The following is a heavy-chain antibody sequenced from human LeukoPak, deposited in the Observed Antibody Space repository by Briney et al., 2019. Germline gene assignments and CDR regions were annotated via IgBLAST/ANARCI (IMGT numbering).Heavy chain of an antibody. Sequence: GGSLRLSCAASGFTFSSYGMHWVRQAPGKGLEWVAVIWYDGSNKYYADSVKGRFTISRDNSKNTLYLQMNSLRAEDTAVYYCARGLLTTVTPFRLDYWGQGTLVTVSS. CDR3: ARGLLTTVTPFRLDY. V-gene: IGHV3-33*01. CDR1: GFTFSSYG. D-gene: IGHD4-17*01. CDR2: IWYDGSNK. J-gene: IGHJ4*02.